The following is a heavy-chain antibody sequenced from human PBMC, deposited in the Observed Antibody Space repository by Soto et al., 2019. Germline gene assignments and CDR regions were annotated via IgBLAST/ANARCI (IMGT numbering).Heavy chain of an antibody. V-gene: IGHV1-69*13. D-gene: IGHD3-22*01. J-gene: IGHJ6*02. CDR3: ARTYYYDSSGYYYGSYYGMDV. CDR2: IIPIFGTA. CDR1: GGTFSSYA. Sequence: SVKVSCKASGGTFSSYAISWVRQAPGQGLGWMGGIIPIFGTANYAQKFQGRVTITADESTSTAYMELSSLRSEDTAVYYCARTYYYDSSGYYYGSYYGMDVWGQGTTVTASS.